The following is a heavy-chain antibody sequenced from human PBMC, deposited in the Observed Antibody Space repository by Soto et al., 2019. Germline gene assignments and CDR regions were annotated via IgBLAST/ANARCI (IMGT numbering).Heavy chain of an antibody. CDR1: GVSISSFH. CDR3: ALGGYNYASHFDF. V-gene: IGHV4-59*01. J-gene: IGHJ4*02. CDR2: IYYSGN. Sequence: SETXSLTCNFSGVSISSFHFRGMGQPPGKGLEWIGYIYYSGNYYTPSLTSRVSMSLDKSKNQFSLHLKSVTAADTAMYFCALGGYNYASHFDFWGQGTRVTVSS. D-gene: IGHD5-18*01.